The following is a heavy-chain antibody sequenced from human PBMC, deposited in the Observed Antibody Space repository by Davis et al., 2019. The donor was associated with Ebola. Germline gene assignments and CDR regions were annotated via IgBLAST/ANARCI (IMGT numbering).Heavy chain of an antibody. Sequence: SETLSLTCAVSGGSISSSNWWSWVRQPPGKGLEWIGEIYHSGSTNYNPSLKSRVTISVDTSKNQFSLKLSSVTAADTAVYYCARIATAGSTHYYYYGMDVWGQGTTVTVSS. CDR3: ARIATAGSTHYYYYGMDV. CDR1: GGSISSSNW. CDR2: IYHSGST. V-gene: IGHV4-4*02. J-gene: IGHJ6*02. D-gene: IGHD6-13*01.